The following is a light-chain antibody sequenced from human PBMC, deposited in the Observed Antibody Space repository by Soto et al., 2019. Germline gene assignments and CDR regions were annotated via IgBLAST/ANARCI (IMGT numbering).Light chain of an antibody. J-gene: IGKJ1*01. Sequence: DIQMTQSPSSLSASVGDSVTITCRTSQYVDRYLSWYQQIPGRAPKLLIYSASSLVTGVPPRFRGSASGTESTLSISSLQREDLATYFCQQSSNIPWTFGQGTKVEMK. CDR1: QYVDRY. CDR2: SAS. V-gene: IGKV1-39*01. CDR3: QQSSNIPWT.